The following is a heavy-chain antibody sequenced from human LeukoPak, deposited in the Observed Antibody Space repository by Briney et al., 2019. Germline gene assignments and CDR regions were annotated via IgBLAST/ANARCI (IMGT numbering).Heavy chain of an antibody. V-gene: IGHV4-4*02. Sequence: SETLSLTCGVSGGSISSSNWWTWVRQPPGKGLEWIGEIYHSGTTNYNPSLKSRITISVDKSKNQFSLKLSSVTAADTAVYYCVRLDYYGSGNYYNFDYWGQGTLVTVSS. D-gene: IGHD3-10*01. CDR3: VRLDYYGSGNYYNFDY. J-gene: IGHJ4*02. CDR1: GGSISSSNW. CDR2: IYHSGTT.